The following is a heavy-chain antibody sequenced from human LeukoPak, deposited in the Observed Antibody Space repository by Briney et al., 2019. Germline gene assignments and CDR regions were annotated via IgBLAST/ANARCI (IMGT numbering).Heavy chain of an antibody. J-gene: IGHJ4*02. CDR3: ARPTPLGYFDY. CDR1: GYTLTNYY. CDR2: INPSGGST. Sequence: DSVKASCKASGYTLTNYYMHWVRQAPGQGLEWMGIINPSGGSTSYAQKFQGRVTMTRDTSTSTVYMELSSLRSEDTAVYYCARPTPLGYFDYWGQGTLVTVSS. V-gene: IGHV1-46*01.